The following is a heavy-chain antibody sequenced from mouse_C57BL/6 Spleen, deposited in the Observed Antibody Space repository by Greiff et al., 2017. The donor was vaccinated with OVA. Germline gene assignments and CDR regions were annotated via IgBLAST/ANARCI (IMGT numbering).Heavy chain of an antibody. CDR1: GYTFTSYW. V-gene: IGHV1-53*01. Sequence: VQLQQSGTELVKPGASVKLSCKASGYTFTSYWMHWVKQRPGQGLEWIGNINPSNGGTNYNEKFKSKATLTVDKSSSTAYMQLSSLTSEDSAVYYWARWAYSNLDAMDYWGQGTSVTVSS. CDR3: ARWAYSNLDAMDY. J-gene: IGHJ4*01. D-gene: IGHD2-5*01. CDR2: INPSNGGT.